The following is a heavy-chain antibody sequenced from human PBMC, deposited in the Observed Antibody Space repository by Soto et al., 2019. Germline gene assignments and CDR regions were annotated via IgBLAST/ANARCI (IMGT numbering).Heavy chain of an antibody. J-gene: IGHJ3*02. CDR3: VRYGRINMKPYSPEGFHI. CDR1: GDSISSSNSH. Sequence: PSETLSLTCTVSGDSISSSNSHWGWTRQPPGKGLEYIGSVYYGGAIFYSGNIYYNPSLKSRVTISVDTSKNQFSLRLGSVTAADTGVYYCVRYGRINMKPYSPEGFHIWGQGTMVTVSS. CDR2: VYYGGAIFYSGNI. V-gene: IGHV4-39*01. D-gene: IGHD3-3*02.